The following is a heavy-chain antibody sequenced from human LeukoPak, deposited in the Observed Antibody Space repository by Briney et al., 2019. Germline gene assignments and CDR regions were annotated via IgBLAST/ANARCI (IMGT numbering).Heavy chain of an antibody. D-gene: IGHD3-10*02. CDR3: TTEIDHPDVYYYYYYYMDV. V-gene: IGHV3-15*01. CDR2: IKSKTDGGTT. CDR1: GFTFSNAW. Sequence: GGSLRLSCAASGFTFSNAWMSWVRQAPGKGLEWVGRIKSKTDGGTTDYAAPVKGRFTISRDDSKNTLYLQMNSLKTEDTAVYYCTTEIDHPDVYYYYYYYMDVWGKGTTVTVSS. J-gene: IGHJ6*03.